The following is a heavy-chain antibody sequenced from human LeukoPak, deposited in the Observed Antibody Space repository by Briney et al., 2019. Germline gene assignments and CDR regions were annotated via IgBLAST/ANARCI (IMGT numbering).Heavy chain of an antibody. CDR1: GGSISSSSYY. CDR2: IYYSGST. CDR3: ARERIPIDP. Sequence: SETLSLTCTVSGGSISSSSYYWGWIRQPPGKGLEWIGYIYYSGSTNYNPSLKSRVTISVDTSKNQFSLKLSSVTAADTAVYYCARERIPIDPWGQGTLVTVSS. V-gene: IGHV4-61*05. J-gene: IGHJ5*02. D-gene: IGHD3-3*01.